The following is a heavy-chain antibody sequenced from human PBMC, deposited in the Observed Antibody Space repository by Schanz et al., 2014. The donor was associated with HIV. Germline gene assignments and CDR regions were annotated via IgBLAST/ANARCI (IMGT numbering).Heavy chain of an antibody. J-gene: IGHJ6*02. D-gene: IGHD3-22*01. V-gene: IGHV3-30*18. Sequence: QGQLVESGGGVVQPGRSLRLSCAASGFSFSNYGMHWVRQAPGKGLEWVAVISYDGSNKHYADSVKGRFTISRDNSKSTLYLQVKRLRPEDRAVYFCAKDRNQYDSRYIGKGNYYYYYGMDVWGQGTTVTVSS. CDR3: AKDRNQYDSRYIGKGNYYYYYGMDV. CDR2: ISYDGSNK. CDR1: GFSFSNYG.